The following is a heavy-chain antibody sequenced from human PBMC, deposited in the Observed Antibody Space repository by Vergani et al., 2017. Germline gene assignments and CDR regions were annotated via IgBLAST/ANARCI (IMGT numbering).Heavy chain of an antibody. CDR3: ARDLGDKVATTPGADYFDY. D-gene: IGHD5-12*01. CDR1: GYTFTSYG. Sequence: QVQLVQSGAEVKKPGASVKVSCKASGYTFTSYGISWVRQAPGQGLEWMGWISAYNGNTNYAQKLQGRVTMTTDTSTSTAYMELRSLRSDDTAVYYCARDLGDKVATTPGADYFDYWGQGTLVTVSS. J-gene: IGHJ4*02. CDR2: ISAYNGNT. V-gene: IGHV1-18*01.